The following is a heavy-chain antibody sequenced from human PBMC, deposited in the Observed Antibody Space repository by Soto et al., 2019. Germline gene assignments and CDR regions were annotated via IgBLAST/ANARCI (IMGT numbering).Heavy chain of an antibody. CDR3: ARPLVAPVAGPYYYGMDV. CDR2: IWYDGNTK. CDR1: GFTFNSYG. V-gene: IGHV3-33*01. Sequence: QIQLVESGGGVVQPGRSLRLSCTASGFTFNSYGFNCVRQAPGKGLEWVAVIWYDGNTKYYADSVKGRFTIYRDNLRSTVYLQMNSLTAEDTAVYYCARPLVAPVAGPYYYGMDVWGQGTTVTVSS. D-gene: IGHD6-19*01. J-gene: IGHJ6*02.